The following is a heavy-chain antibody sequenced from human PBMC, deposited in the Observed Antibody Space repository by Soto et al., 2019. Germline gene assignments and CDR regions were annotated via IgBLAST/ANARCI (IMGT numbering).Heavy chain of an antibody. CDR1: GYTFTSYG. CDR3: ARDLGLAVAGRVACDY. D-gene: IGHD6-19*01. Sequence: ASVKVSCKASGYTFTSYGISWVRQAPGQGLEWMGWISAYNGNTNYAQKLQGRVTMTTDTSTSTAYMELRSLRSDDTAVYYCARDLGLAVAGRVACDYWGQGTLVTVSS. J-gene: IGHJ4*02. CDR2: ISAYNGNT. V-gene: IGHV1-18*01.